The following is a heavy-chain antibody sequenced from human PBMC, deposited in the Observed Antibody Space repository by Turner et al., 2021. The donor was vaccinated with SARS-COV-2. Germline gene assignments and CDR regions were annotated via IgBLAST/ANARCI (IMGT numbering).Heavy chain of an antibody. D-gene: IGHD3-10*01. V-gene: IGHV4-39*01. Sequence: QVQLHESGPGLVKPSETLSLTCTVSGGAISRSAYCWGWIRQPPGKGLEWIGSSNYSGRTYNNPSLRSRVAISVDTSKNQFALDLTSVTAADTAVYYCARHPMGGSWSYISWGQGTLVIVS. CDR3: ARHPMGGSWSYIS. CDR1: GGAISRSAYC. J-gene: IGHJ5*02. CDR2: SNYSGRT.